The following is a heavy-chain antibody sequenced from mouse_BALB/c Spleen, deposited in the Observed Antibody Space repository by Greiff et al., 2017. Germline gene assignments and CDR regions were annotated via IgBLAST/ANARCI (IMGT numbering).Heavy chain of an antibody. CDR3: AREDGYDGDAMDY. D-gene: IGHD2-2*01. CDR1: GYSITSDYA. Sequence: EVKLMESGPGLVKPSQSLSLTCTVTGYSITSDYAWNWIRQFPGNKLEWMGYISYSGSTSYNPSLKSRISITRDTSKNQFFLQLNSVTTEDTATYYCAREDGYDGDAMDYWGQGTSVTVSS. J-gene: IGHJ4*01. V-gene: IGHV3-2*02. CDR2: ISYSGST.